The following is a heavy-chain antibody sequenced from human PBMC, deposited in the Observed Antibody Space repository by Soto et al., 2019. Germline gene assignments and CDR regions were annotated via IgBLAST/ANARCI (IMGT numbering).Heavy chain of an antibody. CDR1: GFTFNNYA. D-gene: IGHD6-19*01. CDR2: LSGGGGST. CDR3: AKRTQYNSGPGDY. V-gene: IGHV3-23*01. J-gene: IGHJ4*02. Sequence: PGGSLRLSCVASGFTFNNYAMSWVRQAPGKGLEWVSGLSGGGGSTYYADSVKGRFTISRDNSKNTLYLQMNSLRVEDTAVYYSAKRTQYNSGPGDYWGQGTLVTVSS.